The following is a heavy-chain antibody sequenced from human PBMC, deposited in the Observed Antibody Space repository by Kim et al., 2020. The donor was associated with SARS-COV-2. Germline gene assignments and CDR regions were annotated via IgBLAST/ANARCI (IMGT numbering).Heavy chain of an antibody. V-gene: IGHV3-23*01. CDR2: ISGSGGST. Sequence: GGSLRLSCAASGFTFSSYAMSWVRQAPGKGLEWVSAISGSGGSTYYADSVKGRFTISRDNSKNTLYLQMNSLRAEDTAVYYCAKDPPSPKFTIFGVVTKPDLDYWGQRTLVTVSP. CDR3: AKDPPSPKFTIFGVVTKPDLDY. CDR1: GFTFSSYA. J-gene: IGHJ4*02. D-gene: IGHD3-3*01.